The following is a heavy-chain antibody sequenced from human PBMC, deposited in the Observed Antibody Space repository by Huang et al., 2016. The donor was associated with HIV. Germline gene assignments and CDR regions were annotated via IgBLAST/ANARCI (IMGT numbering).Heavy chain of an antibody. D-gene: IGHD3-16*01. V-gene: IGHV1-69*10. Sequence: QAQLVQSGAAVMKPGSSVRVSCKASGVSFSDYAFSWVRRAPGQGLDWMVGIIPSFGLTNYAPRLQGRVTISADKSSNTVYLAVTSLRSGDTAVYYCAREGQNWLGKPFGALAFWGQGTEVIVSS. CDR1: GVSFSDYA. CDR3: AREGQNWLGKPFGALAF. J-gene: IGHJ4*03. CDR2: IIPSFGLT.